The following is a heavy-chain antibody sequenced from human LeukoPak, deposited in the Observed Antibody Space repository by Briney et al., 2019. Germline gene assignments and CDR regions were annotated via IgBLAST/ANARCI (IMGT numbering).Heavy chain of an antibody. CDR2: IYYSGST. D-gene: IGHD3-10*01. V-gene: IGHV4-59*11. CDR3: ARGSGQWGFDS. CDR1: GGSISSHY. Sequence: PSETLSLTYTVSGGSISSHYWSWIRQPPEKTLEWIGYIYYSGSTNYNPSLRSRVTISVDSSKNQFSLKLSSVTAADTAVYYCARGSGQWGFDSWGQGTLVTVSS. J-gene: IGHJ4*02.